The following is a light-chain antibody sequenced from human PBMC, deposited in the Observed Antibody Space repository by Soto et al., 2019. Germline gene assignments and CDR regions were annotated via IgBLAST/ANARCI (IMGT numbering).Light chain of an antibody. Sequence: EIVMTQSPATLSVSPGERATLSCRASQSVSSYLAWYQQKPGQAPRLLIYDASNRATGIPARFSGSGSGTDFTLTISSLEPEDFAVYYCQQRSNLVSFGPGTRLEIK. CDR2: DAS. V-gene: IGKV3-11*01. J-gene: IGKJ5*01. CDR3: QQRSNLVS. CDR1: QSVSSY.